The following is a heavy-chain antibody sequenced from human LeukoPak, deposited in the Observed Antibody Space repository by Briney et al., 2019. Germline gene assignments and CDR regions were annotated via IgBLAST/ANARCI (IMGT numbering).Heavy chain of an antibody. D-gene: IGHD1-26*01. CDR1: GGSINSYY. V-gene: IGHV4-59*01. Sequence: KPSETLSLTCTVSGGSINSYYWSWIRQPPGKGPEWIAYIYYSGSTSYNPSLKSRVTISVDTSKNQFSLKLNSVTAADTAMYYCARLFHPALSGNYPFDYWGQGTLVTVSS. J-gene: IGHJ4*02. CDR3: ARLFHPALSGNYPFDY. CDR2: IYYSGST.